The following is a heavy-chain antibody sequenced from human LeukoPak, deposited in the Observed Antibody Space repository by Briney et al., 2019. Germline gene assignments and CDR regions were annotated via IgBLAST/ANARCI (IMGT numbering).Heavy chain of an antibody. CDR3: AKDRGYSFIFDY. J-gene: IGHJ4*02. D-gene: IGHD5-18*01. V-gene: IGHV3-23*01. Sequence: GGSLRLSCAASVFTFSSYAMSWVRQAPGKGLEWVSAISGSGGSTYYADSVKGRFTISRDNSKNTLYLQMNSLRAEDTAVYYCAKDRGYSFIFDYWGQGTLVTVSS. CDR2: ISGSGGST. CDR1: VFTFSSYA.